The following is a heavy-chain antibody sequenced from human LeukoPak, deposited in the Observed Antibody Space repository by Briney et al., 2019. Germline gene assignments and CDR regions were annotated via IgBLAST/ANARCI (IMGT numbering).Heavy chain of an antibody. D-gene: IGHD4-17*01. CDR1: GYTFTNHD. J-gene: IGHJ3*02. V-gene: IGHV1-8*01. Sequence: ASVKVSCKASGYTFTNHDINWVRQAAGQGLEWMGWMNPGTGKTGYAQNFQGRVTMIRSSSISTAYLELPSLRSEDTAVYYCARDGERAFDIWGRGTKVTVSS. CDR3: ARDGERAFDI. CDR2: MNPGTGKT.